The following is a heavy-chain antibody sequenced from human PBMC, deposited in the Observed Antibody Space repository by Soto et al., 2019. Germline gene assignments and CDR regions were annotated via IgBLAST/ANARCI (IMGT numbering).Heavy chain of an antibody. CDR1: GFTFSSYW. CDR3: AREVVGRNWNYVNYYYYGMDV. V-gene: IGHV3-74*01. CDR2: INSDGSST. J-gene: IGHJ6*02. Sequence: GGSLRLSCAASGFTFSSYWMHWVRQAPGKGLVWVSRINSDGSSTSYADSVKGRFTISRDNAKNTLYLQMNSLRAEDTAVYYCAREVVGRNWNYVNYYYYGMDVWGQGT. D-gene: IGHD1-7*01.